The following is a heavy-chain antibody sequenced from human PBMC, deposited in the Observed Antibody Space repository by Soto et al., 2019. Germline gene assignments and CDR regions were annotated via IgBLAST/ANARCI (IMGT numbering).Heavy chain of an antibody. D-gene: IGHD4-17*01. Sequence: PGGSLRLSCAASGFNFNSYWMYWVRHAPGKGLEWVANIDTDGSRKNYVDSVKGRFIISRDNAKTSLFLQMNSLRADDTAVYYCGRVPLDGNYANGVDVWGQETTVTVSS. CDR2: IDTDGSRK. CDR1: GFNFNSYW. J-gene: IGHJ6*01. V-gene: IGHV3-7*03. CDR3: GRVPLDGNYANGVDV.